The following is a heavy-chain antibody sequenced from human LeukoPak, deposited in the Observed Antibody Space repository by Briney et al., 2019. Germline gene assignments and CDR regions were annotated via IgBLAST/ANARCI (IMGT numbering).Heavy chain of an antibody. V-gene: IGHV3-30*18. CDR2: ISFDVSNN. CDR3: AKDSGWKGDPNLPDY. CDR1: GFTFSSYG. Sequence: PGRSLRLSCAASGFTFSSYGMHWVRQAPGKGLEWGAVISFDVSNNYYADSVKGRFTISRDNSKNTLYLQMNSLRAEDTAVYYCAKDSGWKGDPNLPDYWGQGTLVTVSS. J-gene: IGHJ4*02. D-gene: IGHD6-19*01.